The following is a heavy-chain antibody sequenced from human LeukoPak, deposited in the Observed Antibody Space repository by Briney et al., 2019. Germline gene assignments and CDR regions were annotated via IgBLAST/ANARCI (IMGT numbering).Heavy chain of an antibody. J-gene: IGHJ4*02. CDR2: ISGSGGST. D-gene: IGHD5-12*01. V-gene: IGHV3-23*01. Sequence: GGSLRLSCTASGLTFSNYPMTWVRQAPGKGLEWVSSISGSGGSTYYADSVKGRFTISRDNSKNTLYLQMNSLRAEDTAVYYCARGPSGYHNTGGQGTLVTVSS. CDR1: GLTFSNYP. CDR3: ARGPSGYHNT.